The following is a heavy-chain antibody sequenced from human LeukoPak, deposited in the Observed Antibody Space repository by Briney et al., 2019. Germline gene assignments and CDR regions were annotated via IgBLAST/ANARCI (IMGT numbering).Heavy chain of an antibody. CDR2: ISSSGSTI. V-gene: IGHV3-48*03. J-gene: IGHJ5*02. CDR1: GFTFSSYE. D-gene: IGHD2-21*02. CDR3: AKDRGDSGFDP. Sequence: GGSLRPSCAASGFTFSSYEMNWVRQAPGKGLEWVSYISSSGSTIYYSDSVKGRFTISRDNAKNSLYLQMNSLRAEDTAVYYCAKDRGDSGFDPWGQGTLVTVSS.